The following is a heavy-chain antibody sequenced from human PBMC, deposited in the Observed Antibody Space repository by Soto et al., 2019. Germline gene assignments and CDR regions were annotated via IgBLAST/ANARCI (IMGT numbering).Heavy chain of an antibody. CDR1: VGSISSSSGYY. Sequence: PSETLSLTCTVSVGSISSSSGYYWGWVRQPPGKGLEWIGSVDYSGSTNYNPSLKSRVTISVDTSKNQFSLKLSSVTAADTAVFYCARVTGRYYSGMDVWGQGTTVTVSS. V-gene: IGHV4-39*07. CDR2: VDYSGST. J-gene: IGHJ6*02. CDR3: ARVTGRYYSGMDV.